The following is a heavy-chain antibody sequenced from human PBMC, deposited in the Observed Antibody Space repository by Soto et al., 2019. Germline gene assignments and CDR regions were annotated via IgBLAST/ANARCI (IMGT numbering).Heavy chain of an antibody. CDR3: ASYKGYCSDTSCPDFDY. J-gene: IGHJ4*02. CDR1: GGTLSSYT. V-gene: IGHV1-69*02. CDR2: VIPKLCVR. Sequence: QVQLLQSGAEVKKPGSSVKVSCKASGGTLSSYTFSWVRQAPGQGLAWMVRVIPKLCVRNCAKKFQGRFTIVVDTSTSTAYMELNSLRYEDNAVYYCASYKGYCSDTSCPDFDYWGQGTLVTVSS. D-gene: IGHD2-15*01.